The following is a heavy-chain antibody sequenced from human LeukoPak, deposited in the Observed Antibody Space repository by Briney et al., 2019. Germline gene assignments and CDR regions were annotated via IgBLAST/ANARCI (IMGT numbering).Heavy chain of an antibody. D-gene: IGHD3-22*01. CDR3: ASDKYYYDSSGYYPDY. CDR2: INPNSGGT. Sequence: ASVKVSCKASGYTFTGYYMHWVRQAPGQGLEWMGWINPNSGGTNYAQKFQGRVTMTRDTSISTAYMELSRLRSDDTAVYYCASDKYYYDSSGYYPDYWGRGTLVTVSS. V-gene: IGHV1-2*02. J-gene: IGHJ4*02. CDR1: GYTFTGYY.